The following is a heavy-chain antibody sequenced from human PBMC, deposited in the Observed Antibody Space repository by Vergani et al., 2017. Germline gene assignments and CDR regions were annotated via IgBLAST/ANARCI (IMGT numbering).Heavy chain of an antibody. Sequence: QVQLVESGGGVVQPGRSLRLSCAASGFTFSSYGMHWVRQAPGKGLVWVAVISYDGSNKYYADSVKGRFTISRDNSKNTLYLQMNSLRAEDTAVYYCAKDQWSYYDSSGYSIIEGCLDYWGQGTLVTVSS. CDR3: AKDQWSYYDSSGYSIIEGCLDY. CDR2: ISYDGSNK. J-gene: IGHJ4*02. D-gene: IGHD3-22*01. CDR1: GFTFSSYG. V-gene: IGHV3-30*18.